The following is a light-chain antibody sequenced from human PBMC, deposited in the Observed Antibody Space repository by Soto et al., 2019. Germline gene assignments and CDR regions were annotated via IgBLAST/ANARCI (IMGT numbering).Light chain of an antibody. J-gene: IGKJ1*01. CDR1: QSVSRNY. CDR3: QAWT. Sequence: EIVLTQSPDTLSLSPGERATLSCRASQSVSRNYLAWYQQKPGQAPRLLIYGSSSRATGIPDRFSGSGSGTDFTLTISRLEPEDFAVYYCQAWTFGQGTKVDI. CDR2: GSS. V-gene: IGKV3-20*01.